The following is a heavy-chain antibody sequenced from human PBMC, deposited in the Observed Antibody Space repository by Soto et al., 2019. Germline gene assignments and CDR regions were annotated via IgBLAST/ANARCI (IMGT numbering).Heavy chain of an antibody. J-gene: IGHJ6*02. CDR1: GYTFTSYD. Sequence: ASVKVSCKASGYTFTSYDINWVRQATGQGLEWMGWMNPNIDNTGYAQKFQGRVTMTRNTPINTAFMELSSLRSEDTAVYFCARAAGSLSRMDVWGQGPTVTVSS. CDR3: ARAAGSLSRMDV. V-gene: IGHV1-8*01. D-gene: IGHD3-16*02. CDR2: MNPNIDNT.